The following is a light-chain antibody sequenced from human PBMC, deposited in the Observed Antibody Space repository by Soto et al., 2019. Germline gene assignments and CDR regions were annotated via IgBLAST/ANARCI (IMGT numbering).Light chain of an antibody. Sequence: EIVMTQYPATLSVSPGERATLSCRASQSISSKLAWYQQKPGQAPRLLIYGASTRATGIPVRFSGSGSGTEFTLTITSLQSEDFAVYYCQEYNNWHPITFGGGTKVDI. CDR3: QEYNNWHPIT. V-gene: IGKV3-15*01. CDR1: QSISSK. CDR2: GAS. J-gene: IGKJ4*01.